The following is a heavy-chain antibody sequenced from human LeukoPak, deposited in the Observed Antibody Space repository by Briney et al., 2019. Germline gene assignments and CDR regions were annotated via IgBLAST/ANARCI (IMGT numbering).Heavy chain of an antibody. CDR1: GGTFSSYA. V-gene: IGHV1-69*13. D-gene: IGHD3-10*01. Sequence: ASVKVSCKASGGTFSSYAISWVRHAPGQGLEWMVGIIPIFGTANFAQKFQCRVTITADESTSTAYMELSSLRSEDTAVYYCARGYGLWGSGSHDAFDIWGQGTMVTVSS. CDR3: ARGYGLWGSGSHDAFDI. J-gene: IGHJ3*02. CDR2: IIPIFGTA.